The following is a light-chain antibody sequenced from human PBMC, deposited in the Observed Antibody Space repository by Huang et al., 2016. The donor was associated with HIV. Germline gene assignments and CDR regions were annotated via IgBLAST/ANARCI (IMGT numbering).Light chain of an antibody. CDR3: HQYNNWLLS. J-gene: IGKJ4*01. CDR2: GSS. V-gene: IGKV3-15*01. Sequence: EIVMTQSPATLSVSPGQRVTRSCRANRSLSTNLAWYQQRHGQAPRLLIYGSSTRAPGIPARFSGSGSGTDFSLTISSLQSEDFALYYCHQYNNWLLSFGGGTRV. CDR1: RSLSTN.